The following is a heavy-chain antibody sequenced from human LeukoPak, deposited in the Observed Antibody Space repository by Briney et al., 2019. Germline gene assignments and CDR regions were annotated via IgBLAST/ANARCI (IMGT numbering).Heavy chain of an antibody. CDR2: IYSGGST. D-gene: IGHD5-12*01. V-gene: IGHV3-53*01. CDR3: AKDNSGYDSFDY. J-gene: IGHJ4*02. Sequence: GGSLRLSCAASGFIVSSNYMSWVRQAPGKGLEWVSVIYSGGSTYYADSVKGRFTVSRDNSKNTLYLQMNSLRAEDTAVYYCAKDNSGYDSFDYWGQGTLVTVSS. CDR1: GFIVSSNY.